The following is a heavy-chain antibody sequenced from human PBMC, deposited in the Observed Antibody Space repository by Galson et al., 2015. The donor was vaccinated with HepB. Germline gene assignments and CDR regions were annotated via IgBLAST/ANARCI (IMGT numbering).Heavy chain of an antibody. D-gene: IGHD3-3*01. CDR3: AHRTSQHYDFWSGYPGENWFDP. J-gene: IGHJ5*02. CDR1: GFSLSTSGVG. CDR2: IYWDDDK. V-gene: IGHV2-5*02. Sequence: PALVKPTQTLTLPCTFSGFSLSTSGVGVGWIRQPPGKALEWLALIYWDDDKRYSPSLKSRLTITKDTTKNQVVLTMTNMDPVDTATYYCAHRTSQHYDFWSGYPGENWFDPWGQGTLVTVSS.